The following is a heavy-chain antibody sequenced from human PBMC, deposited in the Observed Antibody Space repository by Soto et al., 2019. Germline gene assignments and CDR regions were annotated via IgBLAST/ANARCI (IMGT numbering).Heavy chain of an antibody. V-gene: IGHV3-30*18. Sequence: QGQLVESGGGVVQPGRSLRLSCAASGLIFSSYGMHWVRQAPGKGLEWLAVISYDGTNKNYADSVKGRFTISRDNSKNTLYRQMNSLRPDDTAVYYCAKDTYYHDSSGYYVFDYWGQGTLVTVSS. CDR1: GLIFSSYG. CDR3: AKDTYYHDSSGYYVFDY. D-gene: IGHD3-22*01. J-gene: IGHJ4*02. CDR2: ISYDGTNK.